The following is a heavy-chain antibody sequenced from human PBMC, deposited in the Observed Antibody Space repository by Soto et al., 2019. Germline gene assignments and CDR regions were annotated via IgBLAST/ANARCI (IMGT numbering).Heavy chain of an antibody. CDR2: ISAYNGNT. J-gene: IGHJ4*02. Sequence: QVQLVQSGAEVKKPGASVKVSCKASGYTFTSYGISWVRQAPGQGLEWMGWISAYNGNTNYAQKLQGRVTMTTDTXXSKAYMELRSLRSDDTAVYYCARGSHYYGSGSYSYWGQGTLVTVSS. V-gene: IGHV1-18*01. CDR1: GYTFTSYG. CDR3: ARGSHYYGSGSYSY. D-gene: IGHD3-10*01.